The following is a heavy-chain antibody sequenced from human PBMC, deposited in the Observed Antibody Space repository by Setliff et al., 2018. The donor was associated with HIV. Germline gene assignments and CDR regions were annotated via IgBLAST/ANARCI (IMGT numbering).Heavy chain of an antibody. D-gene: IGHD6-13*01. CDR3: ARDRSGTYYFDY. CDR1: GYTLTELS. V-gene: IGHV1-24*01. J-gene: IGHJ4*02. CDR2: FDPEDGET. Sequence: ASVKVSCKVSGYTLTELSMHWVRQAPGKGLEWMGGFDPEDGETIYAQKFQVRVTITRDTSASTAYMELSSLRSEDTAVYYCARDRSGTYYFDYWGQGTLVTVSS.